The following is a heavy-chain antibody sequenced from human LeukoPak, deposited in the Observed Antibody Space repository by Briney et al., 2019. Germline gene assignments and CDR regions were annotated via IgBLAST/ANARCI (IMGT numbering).Heavy chain of an antibody. V-gene: IGHV1-18*01. CDR2: ISAYNGNT. J-gene: IGHJ4*02. CDR1: GYTFTSYG. Sequence: ASVKVSCKASGYTFTSYGISWVRQAPGQGLEWMGWISAYNGNTNYAQKLQGRVTMTRDTSISTAYMELSRLRSDDTAVYYCARAYLRSKIAVAGTGMGYWGQGTLVTVSS. D-gene: IGHD6-19*01. CDR3: ARAYLRSKIAVAGTGMGY.